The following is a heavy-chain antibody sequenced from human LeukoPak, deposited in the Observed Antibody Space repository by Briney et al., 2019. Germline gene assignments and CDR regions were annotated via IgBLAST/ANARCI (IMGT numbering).Heavy chain of an antibody. CDR1: GFTFSSYS. J-gene: IGHJ4*02. D-gene: IGHD1-20*01. V-gene: IGHV3-21*01. CDR3: ARDLPFNWTL. Sequence: GGSLRLSCAASGFTFSSYSMNWVRQAPGKGLEWVSSISSSSNYKYYADSMEGRFTISRDNARNSLYLQMNSLSAEDTAVYYCARDLPFNWTLWGQGTLVTVSS. CDR2: ISSSSNYK.